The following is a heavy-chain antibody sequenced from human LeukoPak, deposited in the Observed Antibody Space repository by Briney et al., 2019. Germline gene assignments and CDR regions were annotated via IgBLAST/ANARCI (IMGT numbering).Heavy chain of an antibody. CDR2: IWYDGSNK. CDR3: ASRGRIVGATGYYYGMDV. V-gene: IGHV3-33*01. J-gene: IGHJ6*02. D-gene: IGHD1-26*01. CDR1: GFTFSSYG. Sequence: PGGSLRLSCAASGFTFSSYGMHWVRQAPGKGLEWVAVIWYDGSNKYYADSVKGRFTISRDNSKNTLYLQMNSLRAEDTAVYYCASRGRIVGATGYYYGMDVWGQGTTVTVSS.